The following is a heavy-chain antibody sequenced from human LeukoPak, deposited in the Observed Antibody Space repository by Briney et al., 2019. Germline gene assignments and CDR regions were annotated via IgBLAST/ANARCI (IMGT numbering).Heavy chain of an antibody. V-gene: IGHV3-20*04. Sequence: GGSLRLSCAASGFTFSSYGMHWVRQAPGKGLEWVSGINRNSGSTDYADSVKGRFTISRDNAKNSLYLQMNSLRAEDTAVYYCARDSSYNWNSYYYGMDVWGQGTTVTVSS. CDR1: GFTFSSYG. D-gene: IGHD1-1*01. J-gene: IGHJ6*02. CDR3: ARDSSYNWNSYYYGMDV. CDR2: INRNSGST.